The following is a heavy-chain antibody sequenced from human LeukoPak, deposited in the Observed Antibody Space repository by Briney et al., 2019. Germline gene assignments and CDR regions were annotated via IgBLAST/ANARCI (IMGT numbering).Heavy chain of an antibody. CDR3: TTERLLWFGELVY. J-gene: IGHJ4*02. CDR1: GFTFSDYY. D-gene: IGHD3-10*01. CDR2: ISSSGSTI. V-gene: IGHV3-11*04. Sequence: GGSLRLSCAASGFTFSDYYMSWIRQAPGKGLEWVSYISSSGSTIYYADSVKGRFTISRDNAKNSLYLQMNSLRAEDTAVYYCTTERLLWFGELVYWGQGTLVTVSS.